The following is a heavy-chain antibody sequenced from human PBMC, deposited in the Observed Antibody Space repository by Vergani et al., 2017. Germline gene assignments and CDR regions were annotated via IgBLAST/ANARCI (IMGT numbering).Heavy chain of an antibody. V-gene: IGHV1-69*08. D-gene: IGHD2-21*02. J-gene: IGHJ6*02. CDR3: ARDPRGYGGDPEDYHYGMDV. CDR2: IIPVLGKT. CDR1: GATFRSNT. Sequence: QVQLVQSGAEVKKPGSSVKVSCKASGATFRSNTISWVRQVPGQGLEWMGRIIPVLGKTKYAQDFQGRLTITADTSTSTAYMELNSLRSQDTAVYYCARDPRGYGGDPEDYHYGMDVWGQGTTVTVSS.